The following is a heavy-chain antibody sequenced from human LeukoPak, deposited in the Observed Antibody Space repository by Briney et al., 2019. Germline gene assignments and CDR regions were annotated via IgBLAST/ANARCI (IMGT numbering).Heavy chain of an antibody. V-gene: IGHV5-51*01. CDR1: GYSFISYW. CDR3: ARPNTAMAMDAFDI. J-gene: IGHJ3*02. Sequence: GESLKISCKGSGYSFISYWIAWVRQMPGKGLEWMGIIYPGDSDTRYSPSFQGQVTISADKSISTAYLQWSSLKASDTAMYYCARPNTAMAMDAFDIWGQGTMVTVSS. CDR2: IYPGDSDT. D-gene: IGHD5-18*01.